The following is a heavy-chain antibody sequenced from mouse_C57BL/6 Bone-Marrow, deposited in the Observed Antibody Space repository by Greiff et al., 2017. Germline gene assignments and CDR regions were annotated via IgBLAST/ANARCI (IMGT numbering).Heavy chain of an antibody. CDR3: ARNYGSSSYFDY. D-gene: IGHD1-1*01. CDR2: ISYSGST. Sequence: EVKLLESGPGMVKPSQSLSLTCTVTGYSITSGYDWHWIRHFPGNKLEWMGYISYSGSTNYNPSLKSRISITHDPSKNHFFLKLNSVTTEDTATYYCARNYGSSSYFDYWGQGTTLTVSS. CDR1: GYSITSGYD. J-gene: IGHJ2*01. V-gene: IGHV3-1*01.